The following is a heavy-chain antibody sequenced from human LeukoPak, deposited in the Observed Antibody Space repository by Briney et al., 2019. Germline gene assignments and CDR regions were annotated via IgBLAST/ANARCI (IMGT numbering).Heavy chain of an antibody. J-gene: IGHJ4*02. CDR2: ISSSGGTI. CDR3: AKERGRITMVRGAFYY. Sequence: GGSLRLSCAASGFTFSSYEMNWVRQAPGKGLEWVSYISSSGGTIHYADSVKGRFTISRDNAKNSLYLQMNSLRAEDTAVYYCAKERGRITMVRGAFYYWGQGTLVTVSS. V-gene: IGHV3-48*03. CDR1: GFTFSSYE. D-gene: IGHD3-10*01.